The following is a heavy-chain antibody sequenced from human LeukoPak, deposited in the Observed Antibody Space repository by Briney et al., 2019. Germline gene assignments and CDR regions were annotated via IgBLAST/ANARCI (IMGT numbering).Heavy chain of an antibody. CDR3: ARDYGDSYHYGMDV. D-gene: IGHD4-17*01. CDR1: GFTFSSFW. CDR2: INQDGSEK. Sequence: GGSLRLSCAASGFTFSSFWMNWVRQAPGKGLEWVANINQDGSEKFYVDSVKGRFTISRDNAKNSLYLQMNSLGVEDTAIYYCARDYGDSYHYGMDVWGQGTTVTVSS. J-gene: IGHJ6*02. V-gene: IGHV3-7*01.